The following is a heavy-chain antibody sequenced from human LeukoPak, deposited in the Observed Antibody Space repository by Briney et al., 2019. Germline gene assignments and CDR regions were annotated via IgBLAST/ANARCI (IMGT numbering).Heavy chain of an antibody. CDR3: ARHSDAFPI. V-gene: IGHV4-39*01. CDR2: ISYSGST. CDR1: GGSISSSSYY. Sequence: SETLSLTCTVSGGSISSSSYYWGWIRQPPGKGLEWIGTISYSGSTYYNPSHKSRVTISVDTSKNHFSLKLTSVTAADTAVFYCARHSDAFPIWGQGTMVTVSS. J-gene: IGHJ3*02.